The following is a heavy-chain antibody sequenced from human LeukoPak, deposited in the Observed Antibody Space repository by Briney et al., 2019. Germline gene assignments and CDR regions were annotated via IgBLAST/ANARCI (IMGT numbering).Heavy chain of an antibody. D-gene: IGHD4-17*01. CDR2: VDPEDGET. V-gene: IGHV1-69-2*01. J-gene: IGHJ4*02. CDR3: ATERVHGDYPSQEDY. CDR1: GYTFTDYY. Sequence: ASVKVSCKVSGYTFTDYYMHWVQQAPGKGLDWMGLVDPEDGETIYAEKFQGRVTITADTSTDTAYMELSSLRSEDTAVYYCATERVHGDYPSQEDYWGQGTLVTVSS.